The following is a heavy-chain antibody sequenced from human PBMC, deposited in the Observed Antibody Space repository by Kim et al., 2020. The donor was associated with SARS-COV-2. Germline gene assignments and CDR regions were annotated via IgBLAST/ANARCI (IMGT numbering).Heavy chain of an antibody. CDR3: ARDRASLSGGWYYYYYGMDV. D-gene: IGHD6-19*01. V-gene: IGHV3-21*01. CDR1: GFTFSSYS. CDR2: ISSSSSYI. J-gene: IGHJ6*02. Sequence: GGSLRLSCAASGFTFSSYSMNWVRQAPGKGLEWVSSISSSSSYIYYADSVKGRFTISRDNAKNSLYLQMNSLRAEDTAVYYCARDRASLSGGWYYYYYGMDVWGQGTTVTVSS.